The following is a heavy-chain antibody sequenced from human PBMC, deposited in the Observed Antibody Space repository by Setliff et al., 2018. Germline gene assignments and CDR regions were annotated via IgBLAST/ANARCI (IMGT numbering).Heavy chain of an antibody. CDR2: IDHSGST. V-gene: IGHV4-39*07. CDR3: ARAERGYSGNVLGY. CDR1: GGSISSSSYY. D-gene: IGHD5-12*01. Sequence: LSLTCTVSGGSISSSSYYWGWIRQPPGKGLEWIGEIDHSGSTNYNPSLKSRVNISIDTSKSQFSLKLSSVAAADTAVYYCARAERGYSGNVLGYWGQGTLVTVSS. J-gene: IGHJ4*02.